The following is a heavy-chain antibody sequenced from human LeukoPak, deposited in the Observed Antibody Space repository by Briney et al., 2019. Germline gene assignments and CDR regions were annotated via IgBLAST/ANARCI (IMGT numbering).Heavy chain of an antibody. V-gene: IGHV3-30*01. Sequence: PGGSLRLSCAASGFTFSSYAMHWVRQAPGKGLEWVAVILYDRSNKYYADSVKGRFTISRDNSKNTLYLQMKSLRAEDTAVYYCARAERIAARFDNWGQGTLVSVSS. CDR3: ARAERIAARFDN. CDR2: ILYDRSNK. J-gene: IGHJ4*02. CDR1: GFTFSSYA. D-gene: IGHD6-6*01.